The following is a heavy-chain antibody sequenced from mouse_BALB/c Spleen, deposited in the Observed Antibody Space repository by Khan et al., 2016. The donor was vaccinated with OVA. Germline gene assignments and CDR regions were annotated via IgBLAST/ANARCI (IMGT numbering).Heavy chain of an antibody. Sequence: EVQLQESGPGLVKPSQSLSLTCTVTGYSITSDSAWNWIRQFPGNKLEWMGYINYSGSTSYNPPLKSRISITRDPSKQPFFLKLNYVTTEDTATYFCARGIRLTYWGQGTLVTVSA. V-gene: IGHV3-2*02. CDR1: GYSITSDSA. D-gene: IGHD2-12*01. J-gene: IGHJ3*01. CDR3: ARGIRLTY. CDR2: INYSGST.